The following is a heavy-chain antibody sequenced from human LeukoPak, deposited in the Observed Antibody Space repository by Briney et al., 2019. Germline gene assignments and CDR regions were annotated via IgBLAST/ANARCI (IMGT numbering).Heavy chain of an antibody. CDR3: VTEWLERFTHFDY. CDR1: GFTFSSYE. Sequence: GWSLRLSCAASGFTFSSYEMNWVRQAPGKGLELISFIDSSGSTVFYADSVKDRFTISRDNAKNSLYLQMNSLRAEDTAVYYCVTEWLERFTHFDYWGRGTLVTVSS. V-gene: IGHV3-48*03. D-gene: IGHD1-1*01. J-gene: IGHJ4*02. CDR2: IDSSGSTV.